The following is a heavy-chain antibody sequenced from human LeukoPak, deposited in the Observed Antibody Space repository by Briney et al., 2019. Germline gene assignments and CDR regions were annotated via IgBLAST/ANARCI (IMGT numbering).Heavy chain of an antibody. Sequence: ASVKVSCKASGYTFTSYGISWVRQAPGQGLEWMGINIPSGGSTSYAQKFQGRVTLTRDTSTSTAYMELRSLRSDDTAVYYCARLYDYVWGSYREFDYWGQGTLVTVSS. CDR3: ARLYDYVWGSYREFDY. D-gene: IGHD3-16*02. CDR2: NIPSGGST. V-gene: IGHV1-46*01. CDR1: GYTFTSYG. J-gene: IGHJ4*02.